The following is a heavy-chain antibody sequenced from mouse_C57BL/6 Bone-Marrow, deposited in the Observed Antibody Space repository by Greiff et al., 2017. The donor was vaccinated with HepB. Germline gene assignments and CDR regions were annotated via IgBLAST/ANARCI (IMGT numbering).Heavy chain of an antibody. CDR1: GYTFTSYW. CDR3: ARERVNYYGISLAY. D-gene: IGHD1-1*01. Sequence: QVQLQQPGAELVKPGASVKMSCKASGYTFTSYWITWVKQRPGQGLEWIGDIYPGSGSTNYNEKFKSKATLTVDTSSSTAYMQLSSLTSEDSAVYYCARERVNYYGISLAYWGQGTLVTVSA. J-gene: IGHJ3*01. V-gene: IGHV1-55*01. CDR2: IYPGSGST.